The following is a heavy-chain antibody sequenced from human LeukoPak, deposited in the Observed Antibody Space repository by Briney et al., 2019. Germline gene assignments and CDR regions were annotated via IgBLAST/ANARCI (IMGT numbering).Heavy chain of an antibody. V-gene: IGHV3-30*04. CDR2: ISYDGSNK. J-gene: IGHJ4*02. D-gene: IGHD6-19*01. Sequence: GGSLRLSCAASGFTFSSYAMHWVRQAPGKGLEWVAVISYDGSNKYYADSVKGRFTISRDNSKDTLYLQMNRLRAEDTAVYYCARDWTGITVTDSGGWGQGTLVTVSS. CDR3: ARDWTGITVTDSGG. CDR1: GFTFSSYA.